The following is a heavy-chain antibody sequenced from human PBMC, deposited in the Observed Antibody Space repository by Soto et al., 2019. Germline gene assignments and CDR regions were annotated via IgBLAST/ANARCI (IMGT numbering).Heavy chain of an antibody. J-gene: IGHJ4*02. D-gene: IGHD6-19*01. V-gene: IGHV3-30*18. CDR3: AKVAVLHSSGWPGFDY. Sequence: QVQLVESGGGVVQPGRSLRLSCAASGFTFSSYGMHWVRQAPGKGREWVAVISDDGSNKYYADSVKGRFTISRDNSKNTLYLQMNSLRAEDTAVYYCAKVAVLHSSGWPGFDYWGQGTLVTVSS. CDR1: GFTFSSYG. CDR2: ISDDGSNK.